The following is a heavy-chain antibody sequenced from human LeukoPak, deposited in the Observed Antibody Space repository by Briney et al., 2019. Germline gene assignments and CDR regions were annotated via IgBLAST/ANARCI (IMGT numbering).Heavy chain of an antibody. CDR1: GFTFSSYS. J-gene: IGHJ3*02. V-gene: IGHV3-21*04. Sequence: GGSLRLSCAASGFTFSSYSMNWVRQAPGKGLEWVSSISSSSSYIYYADSVKGRFTISRDNAKNSLYLQMNSLRAEDTAVYYCTRSGRGGAFDIWGQGTMVTVSS. CDR2: ISSSSSYI. D-gene: IGHD1-26*01. CDR3: TRSGRGGAFDI.